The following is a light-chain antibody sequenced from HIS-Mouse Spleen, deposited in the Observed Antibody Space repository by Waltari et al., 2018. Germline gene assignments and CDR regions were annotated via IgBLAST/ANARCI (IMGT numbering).Light chain of an antibody. Sequence: SYELTQPPSVSVSPGQTARITRPGHDLPKKYAYWSQQKSGQAPVLVIYEDSKRPSGIPERFSGSSSGTMATLTISGAQVEDEADYYCYSTDSSGNHRVFGGGTKLTVL. CDR2: EDS. CDR3: YSTDSSGNHRV. CDR1: DLPKKY. J-gene: IGLJ2*01. V-gene: IGLV3-10*01.